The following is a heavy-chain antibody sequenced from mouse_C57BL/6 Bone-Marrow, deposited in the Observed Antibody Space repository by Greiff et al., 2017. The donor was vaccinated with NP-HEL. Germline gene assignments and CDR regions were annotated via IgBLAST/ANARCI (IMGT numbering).Heavy chain of an antibody. CDR3: ARNGDYGSSPAWFAY. CDR2: IYPRSGNT. J-gene: IGHJ3*01. V-gene: IGHV1-81*01. D-gene: IGHD1-1*01. Sequence: QVQLQQSGAELARPGASVKLSCKASGYTFTSYGISWVKQRTGQGLEWIGEIYPRSGNTYYNEKFKGKATLTADKSSSTAYMELRSLTSEDSAVYFCARNGDYGSSPAWFAYWGQGTLVTVSA. CDR1: GYTFTSYG.